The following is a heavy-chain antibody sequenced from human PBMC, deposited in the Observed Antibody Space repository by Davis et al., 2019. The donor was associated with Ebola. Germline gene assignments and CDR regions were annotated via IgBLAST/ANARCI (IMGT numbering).Heavy chain of an antibody. D-gene: IGHD3-3*01. CDR2: INSDGTFT. CDR3: ARGRVPFGVVTSYYGMDV. CDR1: AFTFSNYW. J-gene: IGHJ6*02. V-gene: IGHV3-74*01. Sequence: GESLKISCAASAFTFSNYWMYWVRQAPGEGLMCVSRINSDGTFTTYADSVKGRFTISRDNSKNTLYLQMNSLRAGDTAVYYCARGRVPFGVVTSYYGMDVWGQGTTVTVSS.